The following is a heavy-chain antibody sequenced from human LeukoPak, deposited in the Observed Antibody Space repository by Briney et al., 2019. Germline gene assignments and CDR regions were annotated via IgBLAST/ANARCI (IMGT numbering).Heavy chain of an antibody. J-gene: IGHJ5*02. Sequence: SETLSLTCTVSGGSISGYYWSWIRQPPGQGLEWIAYIHSNGYTNYNPSLKSRVTISVDTSKNQFSLKVTSVTAADTAMYYCTKREGPMSGSYDYLDPWGQGTLVTVS. CDR3: TKREGPMSGSYDYLDP. V-gene: IGHV4-4*09. CDR2: IHSNGYT. D-gene: IGHD1-26*01. CDR1: GGSISGYY.